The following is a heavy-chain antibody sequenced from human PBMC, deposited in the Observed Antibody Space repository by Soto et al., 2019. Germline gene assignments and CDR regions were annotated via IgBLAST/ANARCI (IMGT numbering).Heavy chain of an antibody. V-gene: IGHV1-69*13. CDR2: LIPIFGTA. CDR1: GGTISSYA. J-gene: IGHJ4*02. CDR3: ARQDSSGYYQQYFTY. D-gene: IGHD3-22*01. Sequence: SLQVSCKASGGTISSYAIILWRQAPGQGLELIVGLIPIFGTANYAQKFRGRTTTTADEPTSTAYMELSSLRSEDTPAYYCARQDSSGYYQQYFTYWGQGTRVTSPS.